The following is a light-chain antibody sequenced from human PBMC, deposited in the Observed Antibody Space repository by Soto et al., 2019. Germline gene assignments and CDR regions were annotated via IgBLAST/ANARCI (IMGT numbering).Light chain of an antibody. CDR2: GAS. Sequence: IVLTQSPGTLSLSPGGRASLSCRASRSVSDNQLAWYQQKTGQAPRLLIHGASSRAAGIPDRFSGSGSGTDFTLTISRLEPEDFAVYYCQQYDSSPTFGQGTKVEI. V-gene: IGKV3-20*01. CDR1: RSVSDNQ. J-gene: IGKJ1*01. CDR3: QQYDSSPT.